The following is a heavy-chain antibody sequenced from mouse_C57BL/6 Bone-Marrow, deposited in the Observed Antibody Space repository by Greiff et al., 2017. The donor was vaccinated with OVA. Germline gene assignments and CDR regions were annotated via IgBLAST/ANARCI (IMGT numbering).Heavy chain of an antibody. CDR3: ARGYGSSPWYFDV. J-gene: IGHJ1*03. V-gene: IGHV1-47*01. CDR2: FHPYNDDT. Sequence: VQLQESGAELVKPGASVKMSCKASGYTFTTYPIEWMKQNHGKSLEWIGNFHPYNDDTKYNEKFTGKATLTAEKSSSTVYLELSRLTSDDSAVYYCARGYGSSPWYFDVWGTGTTVTVSS. CDR1: GYTFTTYP. D-gene: IGHD1-1*01.